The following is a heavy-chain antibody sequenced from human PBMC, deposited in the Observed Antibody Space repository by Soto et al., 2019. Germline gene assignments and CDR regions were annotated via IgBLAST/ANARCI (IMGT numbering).Heavy chain of an antibody. CDR3: AREPRHAVYFDY. Sequence: QVQLVQSGAEVMKPGASVKVSCKASGYTFNTYTIHWVHQAPGQTLEWMGWITPDNGNTYFSQKFQGRVTVTRDTSASTAYLELSSLTSEDTAVYYCAREPRHAVYFDYWGLGSLVTVSS. CDR1: GYTFNTYT. J-gene: IGHJ4*02. CDR2: ITPDNGNT. V-gene: IGHV1-3*01.